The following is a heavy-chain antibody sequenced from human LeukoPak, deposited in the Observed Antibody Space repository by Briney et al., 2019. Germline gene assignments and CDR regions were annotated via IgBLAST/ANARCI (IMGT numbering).Heavy chain of an antibody. V-gene: IGHV3-48*02. Sequence: GGSLRPSCAASGFIFNYYSMNWVRQAPGKGLEWVSYISSSSSSIYYADSVKGRFTISRDNAKNSLYLQMNSLRDEDTAVYYCTKESVTYLDYWGQGTLVTVSS. CDR1: GFIFNYYS. CDR3: TKESVTYLDY. CDR2: ISSSSSSI. J-gene: IGHJ4*02. D-gene: IGHD2-21*02.